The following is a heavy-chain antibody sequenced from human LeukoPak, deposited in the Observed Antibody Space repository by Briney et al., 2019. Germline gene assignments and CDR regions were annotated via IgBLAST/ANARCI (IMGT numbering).Heavy chain of an antibody. CDR2: IREDGREM. Sequence: GGSLRLSCAASGFTFNSDWVAWVRQLPRKGLEWMANIREDGREMYYVDSLKGRFPISRDNDKNSLYLQMNSLRAEDTAVYYCARAGAKSVDRWWYDYWGQGTLVTVSS. CDR3: ARAGAKSVDRWWYDY. J-gene: IGHJ4*02. V-gene: IGHV3-7*03. D-gene: IGHD2-15*01. CDR1: GFTFNSDW.